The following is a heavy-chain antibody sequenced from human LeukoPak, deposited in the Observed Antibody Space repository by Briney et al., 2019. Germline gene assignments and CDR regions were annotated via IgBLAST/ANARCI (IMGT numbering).Heavy chain of an antibody. D-gene: IGHD6-13*01. CDR2: IYSGGST. CDR1: GFTVSSNY. CDR3: ARDGGLGSSSWGYYYYYGMDV. V-gene: IGHV3-53*01. J-gene: IGHJ6*02. Sequence: QSGGSLRLSCAASGFTVSSNYMSWVRQGPGKGLEWVSVIYSGGSTYYADSVKGRFTISRDNSKNTLYLQMNSLRAEDTAVYYCARDGGLGSSSWGYYYYYGMDVWGQGTTVTVSS.